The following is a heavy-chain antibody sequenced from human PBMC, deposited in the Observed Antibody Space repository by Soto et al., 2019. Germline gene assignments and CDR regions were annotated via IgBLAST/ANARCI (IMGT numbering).Heavy chain of an antibody. CDR1: GFTFSSYA. D-gene: IGHD3-22*01. J-gene: IGHJ5*02. CDR2: ISGSGGST. Sequence: GGSLRLSCAASGFTFSSYAMSWVRQAPGKGLEWVSAISGSGGSTYYADSVKGRFTISRDNSKNTLYLQMNSLRAEDTAVYYCAKESRPKYYYDSSGYYYRWGQGTLVTVSS. V-gene: IGHV3-23*01. CDR3: AKESRPKYYYDSSGYYYR.